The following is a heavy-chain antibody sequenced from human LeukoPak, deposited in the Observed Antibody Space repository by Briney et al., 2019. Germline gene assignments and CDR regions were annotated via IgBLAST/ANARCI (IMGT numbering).Heavy chain of an antibody. CDR1: GYTFTSYG. D-gene: IGHD3-3*01. V-gene: IGHV1-18*01. Sequence: ASVKVSCKASGYTFTSYGISWVRQAPGQGLEWMGWISAYNGNTNYAQTLQGTVTMTTDTSTSTAYMELRSLRSDDTAVYYCARGNGFWSDYYFGYWRPATPLTFSS. J-gene: IGHJ4*02. CDR3: ARGNGFWSDYYFGY. CDR2: ISAYNGNT.